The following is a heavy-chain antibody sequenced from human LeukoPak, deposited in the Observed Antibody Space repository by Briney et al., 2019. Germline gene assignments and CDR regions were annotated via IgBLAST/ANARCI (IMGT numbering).Heavy chain of an antibody. V-gene: IGHV3-23*01. CDR3: AKSHYYDSSGYVY. D-gene: IGHD3-22*01. CDR1: GFTFSSYA. Sequence: GGSLRLSCAASGFTFSSYAMNWVRQAPGKGLEWVSVISGSGSSTYYADSVKGRFTISRDNSKNTLYLQMNSLRAEDTAVYYCAKSHYYDSSGYVYWGQGTLVTVSS. CDR2: ISGSGSST. J-gene: IGHJ4*02.